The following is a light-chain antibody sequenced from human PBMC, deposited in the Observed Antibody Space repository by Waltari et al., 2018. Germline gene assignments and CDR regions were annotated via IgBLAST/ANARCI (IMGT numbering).Light chain of an antibody. Sequence: EILMTQSPATLSVSPGERGTRSCRASQSVGSAVAWYQQKPGQAPRLLISGASIRATGIPVRFSGSGSGTEFTLTISSLQSEDFAVYFCQQYNDWPWTFGQGT. CDR1: QSVGSA. CDR3: QQYNDWPWT. V-gene: IGKV3-15*01. CDR2: GAS. J-gene: IGKJ1*01.